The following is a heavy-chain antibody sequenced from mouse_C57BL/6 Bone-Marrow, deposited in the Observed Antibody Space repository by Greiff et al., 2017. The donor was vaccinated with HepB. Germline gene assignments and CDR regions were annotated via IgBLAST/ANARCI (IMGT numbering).Heavy chain of an antibody. CDR1: GYTFTSYG. Sequence: VKLMESGAELARPGASVKLSCKASGYTFTSYGISWVKQRTGQGLEWIGEIYPRSGNTYYNEKFKGKATLTADKSSSTAYMELRSLTSEDSAVYFCARGDYGSYFDYWGQGTTLTVSS. CDR2: IYPRSGNT. J-gene: IGHJ2*01. CDR3: ARGDYGSYFDY. D-gene: IGHD1-2*01. V-gene: IGHV1-81*01.